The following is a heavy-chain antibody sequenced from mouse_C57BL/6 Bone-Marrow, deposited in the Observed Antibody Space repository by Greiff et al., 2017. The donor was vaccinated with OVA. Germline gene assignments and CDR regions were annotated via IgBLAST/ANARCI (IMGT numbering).Heavy chain of an antibody. CDR2: INPNNGGT. CDR1: GYTFTDYY. D-gene: IGHD2-10*01. CDR3: ARRAYYGNYEGFAY. Sequence: EVKLVESGPELVKPGASVKISCKASGYTFTDYYMNWVKQSHGKSLEWIGDINPNNGGTSYNQKFKGKATLTVDKSSSTAYMELRSLTSEDSAVYYCARRAYYGNYEGFAYWGQGTLVTVSA. J-gene: IGHJ3*01. V-gene: IGHV1-26*01.